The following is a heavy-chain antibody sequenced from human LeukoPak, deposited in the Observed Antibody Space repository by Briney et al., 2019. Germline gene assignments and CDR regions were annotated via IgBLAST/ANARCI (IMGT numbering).Heavy chain of an antibody. Sequence: PGGSLRLSCVASGFTFSSYWMSWVRQAPGKALEWVANIKQDGGEFYYVDAVKGRFTISRDNAKNSLYLQMNRLRADDTAVYYCARARGYSYNPLFDCWGQGTLVTVSS. CDR2: IKQDGGEF. CDR3: ARARGYSYNPLFDC. V-gene: IGHV3-7*04. J-gene: IGHJ4*02. CDR1: GFTFSSYW. D-gene: IGHD5-18*01.